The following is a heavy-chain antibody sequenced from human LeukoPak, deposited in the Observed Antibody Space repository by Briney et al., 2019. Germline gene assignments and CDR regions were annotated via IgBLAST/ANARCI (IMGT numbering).Heavy chain of an antibody. CDR3: ARGGYCSGGFCYRKSGGFFDY. CDR1: GFTFSRHG. V-gene: IGHV3-30*03. Sequence: PGGSLRLSCAPSGFTFSRHGMHWVRQAPGKGLEWVAIISNDGSRKYYAHSVEGRFTISRDNSKNTLYLQMDSLRAEDTAVYYCARGGYCSGGFCYRKSGGFFDYWGQGTLVTVSS. D-gene: IGHD2-15*01. J-gene: IGHJ4*02. CDR2: ISNDGSRK.